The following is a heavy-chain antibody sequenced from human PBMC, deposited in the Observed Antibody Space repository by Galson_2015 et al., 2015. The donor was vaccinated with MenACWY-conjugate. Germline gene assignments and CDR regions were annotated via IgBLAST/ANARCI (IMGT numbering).Heavy chain of an antibody. CDR2: ITGTSTYI. CDR1: GFSFSTSA. V-gene: IGHV3-21*01. Sequence: SLRLSCAASGFSFSTSAMTWVRQAPGKGLEWVSSITGTSTYIHYADPVKGRFTISRDNAQKSVYLQMNSLRAEDTAVYFCARGANIYFYMMDVWGKGTTVTVSS. CDR3: ARGANIYFYMMDV. J-gene: IGHJ6*04. D-gene: IGHD2/OR15-2a*01.